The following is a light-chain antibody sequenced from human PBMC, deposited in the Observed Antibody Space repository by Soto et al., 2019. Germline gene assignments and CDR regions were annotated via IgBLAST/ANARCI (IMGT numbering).Light chain of an antibody. J-gene: IGKJ1*01. Sequence: EIVLTQSAGTLSLSPGERATLSYRASQSVNSNYLAWYQRKPGQAPRLLIYGASNRATDIPYRFSASGSGTDFTLTITRLEAEDFAVYYCQQYDSTPPTFGQGTKVEVK. CDR1: QSVNSNY. V-gene: IGKV3-20*01. CDR3: QQYDSTPPT. CDR2: GAS.